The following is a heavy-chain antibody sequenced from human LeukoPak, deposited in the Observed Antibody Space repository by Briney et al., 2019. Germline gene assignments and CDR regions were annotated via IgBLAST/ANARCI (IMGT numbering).Heavy chain of an antibody. Sequence: SETLSLTCAVSGGSISSYYWNWIRQPPGKGLEWIGYIYYSGSTNYNPSLESRVTMSVDTSKNQFSLKLSSVTAADTAVYYRARGQHSYGYFNGFDYWGQGTLVTVSS. CDR1: GGSISSYY. V-gene: IGHV4-59*01. CDR3: ARGQHSYGYFNGFDY. CDR2: IYYSGST. J-gene: IGHJ4*02. D-gene: IGHD5-18*01.